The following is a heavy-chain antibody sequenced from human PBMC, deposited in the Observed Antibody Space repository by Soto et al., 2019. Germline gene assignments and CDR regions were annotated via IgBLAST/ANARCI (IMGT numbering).Heavy chain of an antibody. CDR3: SKLVYGPGKDY. CDR1: GFTFSSYW. D-gene: IGHD3-10*01. J-gene: IGHJ4*02. CDR2: INSDGSST. Sequence: EVQLVESGGGLVQPGGSLRISCAASGFTFSSYWMHWVRQAPGKGLVWVSRINSDGSSTSYADSVKGRFTMSRDNAKKTLDLQMNSRRAEDTAVYYCSKLVYGPGKDYWGQGTLVTVSS. V-gene: IGHV3-74*01.